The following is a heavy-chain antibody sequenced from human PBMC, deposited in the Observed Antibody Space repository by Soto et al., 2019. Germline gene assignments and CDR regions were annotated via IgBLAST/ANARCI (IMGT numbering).Heavy chain of an antibody. V-gene: IGHV4-31*03. CDR2: IYYSGST. CDR1: GGSISSGGYY. CDR3: ARIGEGFGEPNFDY. J-gene: IGHJ4*02. D-gene: IGHD3-10*01. Sequence: QVQLQESGPGLVKPSQTLSLTCTVSGGSISSGGYYWSWIRQHPGKGLEWIGYIYYSGSTYYNPSLKSRVTISVDTPKNQFSLKLSSVTAADTAVYYCARIGEGFGEPNFDYWGQGTLVTVSS.